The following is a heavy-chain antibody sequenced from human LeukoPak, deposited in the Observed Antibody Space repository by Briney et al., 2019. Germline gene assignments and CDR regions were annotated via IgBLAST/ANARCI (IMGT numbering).Heavy chain of an antibody. CDR2: ISSSGSTI. CDR1: GFTFSSYE. CDR3: ARVRRDTAMVNYMDV. Sequence: PGGSLRLSCAASGFTFSSYEMNWVRQAPGKGLEWVSYISSSGSTIYYEDSVKGRFTISRDNAKNSLYLQMNSLRADDTALYYCARVRRDTAMVNYMDVSGKGTTVTISS. J-gene: IGHJ6*03. V-gene: IGHV3-48*03. D-gene: IGHD5-18*01.